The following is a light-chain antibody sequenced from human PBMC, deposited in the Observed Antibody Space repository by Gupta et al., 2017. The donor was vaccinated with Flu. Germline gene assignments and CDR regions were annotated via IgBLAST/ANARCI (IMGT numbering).Light chain of an antibody. Sequence: SCELIQPPSVSLSPGQTARITCSGDVLSKQYAYWYQQKSGQAPVLLNYKDTERPAGIPERFSASSSGTTATMTIRGDQPEDEADFYCQEADTTDTSFGGGTKLTVL. V-gene: IGLV3-25*03. J-gene: IGLJ2*01. CDR1: VLSKQY. CDR2: KDT. CDR3: QEADTTDTS.